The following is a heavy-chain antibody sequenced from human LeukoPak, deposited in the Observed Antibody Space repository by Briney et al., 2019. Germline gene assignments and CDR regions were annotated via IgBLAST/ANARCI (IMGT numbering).Heavy chain of an antibody. Sequence: ASVKVSCKASGYTFTSYYINRVRQATGQGLEWMGWMNPNSGNTGCAQKFQGRVTMTRNTSISTAYMELSSLRSQDTAVYYCARAARPKRTTDYYYYYMDVWGKGTTVTVSS. D-gene: IGHD1-7*01. CDR2: MNPNSGNT. CDR3: ARAARPKRTTDYYYYYMDV. CDR1: GYTFTSYY. V-gene: IGHV1-8*01. J-gene: IGHJ6*03.